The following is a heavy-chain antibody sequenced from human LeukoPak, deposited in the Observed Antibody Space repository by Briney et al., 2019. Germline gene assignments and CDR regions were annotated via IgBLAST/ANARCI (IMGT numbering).Heavy chain of an antibody. CDR3: AKGYVVVPLIYFDY. V-gene: IGHV3-23*01. D-gene: IGHD3-22*01. CDR1: GFIFSTYA. CDR2: ISGSGGST. Sequence: GGSLRLSCATSGFIFSTYALSWVRQAPGKGLEWASSISGSGGSTYYADSVKGRFTISRDNSKNTLYLQMNSLRAEDTAVYYCAKGYVVVPLIYFDYWGQGTLVTVSS. J-gene: IGHJ4*02.